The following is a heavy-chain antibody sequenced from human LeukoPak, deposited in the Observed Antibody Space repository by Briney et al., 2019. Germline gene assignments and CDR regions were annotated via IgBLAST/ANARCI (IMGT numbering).Heavy chain of an antibody. J-gene: IGHJ4*02. CDR3: ASDRSYDKGPLDY. Sequence: GASVKVSCKASGYTFTDYYMPWVRQAPGQGLEWMGWINPNSGDTKYAQKFQGWVTMTRDTSISTAYMELSRLTSDDTAVYYCASDRSYDKGPLDYWGQGTLVTVSS. CDR2: INPNSGDT. V-gene: IGHV1-2*04. CDR1: GYTFTDYY. D-gene: IGHD3-22*01.